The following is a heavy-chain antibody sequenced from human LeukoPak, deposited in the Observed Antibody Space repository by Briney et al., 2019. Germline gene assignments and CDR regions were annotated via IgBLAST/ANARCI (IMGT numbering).Heavy chain of an antibody. V-gene: IGHV3-23*01. CDR1: GFTFSTYV. Sequence: GGSLRLSCAASGFTFSTYVMNWVRQAPGKGLEWVSHITTGDVTYYPDSVKGRFTVSRDSSKNTLYLQINSLRADDTAVYYCAKGLSESIYDALDSWGQGTLVTVSS. D-gene: IGHD1-26*01. J-gene: IGHJ4*02. CDR3: AKGLSESIYDALDS. CDR2: ITTGDVT.